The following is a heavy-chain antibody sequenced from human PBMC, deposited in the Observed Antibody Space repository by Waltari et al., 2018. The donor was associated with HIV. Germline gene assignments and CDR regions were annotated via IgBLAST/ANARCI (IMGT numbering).Heavy chain of an antibody. J-gene: IGHJ6*02. CDR3: ARDRARTTDYYYYGMDV. Sequence: QVQLVQSGAEVKKPGASVKVSCKASGYTFTGYYMHWVRQAPGQGLEWMGWINPNSGGTNYAQKLQGRVTMTRDTSISTAYMELSRLRSDDTAVYYCARDRARTTDYYYYGMDVWGQGTTVTVSS. CDR1: GYTFTGYY. D-gene: IGHD1-7*01. V-gene: IGHV1-2*02. CDR2: INPNSGGT.